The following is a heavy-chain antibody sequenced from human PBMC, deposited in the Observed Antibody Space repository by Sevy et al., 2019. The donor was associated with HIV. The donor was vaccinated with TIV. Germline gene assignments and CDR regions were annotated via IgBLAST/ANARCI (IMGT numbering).Heavy chain of an antibody. CDR2: ISGGGNRI. CDR3: AKEGGYYHDNSDKFQH. D-gene: IGHD3-22*01. CDR1: GFTFDNYA. Sequence: GGSLRLSCAASGFTFDNYAMSWVRQAPGKGLEWVSGISGGGNRIYYADSVKGRFTISRDNSKNTLFLQMNSLRAEDTAVYYCAKEGGYYHDNSDKFQHWGHGSLVTVSS. J-gene: IGHJ1*01. V-gene: IGHV3-23*01.